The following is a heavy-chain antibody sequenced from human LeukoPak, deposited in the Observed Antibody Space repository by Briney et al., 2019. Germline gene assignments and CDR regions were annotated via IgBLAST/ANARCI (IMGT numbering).Heavy chain of an antibody. J-gene: IGHJ4*02. CDR3: ARGVGATNNFDY. CDR2: INPNSGGT. V-gene: IGHV1-2*02. CDR1: GYTFTGCY. D-gene: IGHD1-26*01. Sequence: ASVKVSCKASGYTFTGCYMHWVRQAPGQGLEWMGWINPNSGGTNYAQKFQGRVTMTRDTSISTAYMELSRLRSDDTAVYYCARGVGATNNFDYWGQGTLVTVSS.